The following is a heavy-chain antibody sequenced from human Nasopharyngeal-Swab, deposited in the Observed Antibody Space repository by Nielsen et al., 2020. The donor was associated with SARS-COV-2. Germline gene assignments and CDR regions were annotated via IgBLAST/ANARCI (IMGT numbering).Heavy chain of an antibody. CDR2: IYYSGAP. D-gene: IGHD2-15*01. V-gene: IGHV4-39*01. Sequence: WIRQPPGKGLEWIGSIYYSGAPYYSPSLKSRLTISVDTSQDQFSLTVSSVTASDTAVYYCVRDNYYHYYMDVWGQGTTVTISS. CDR3: VRDNYYHYYMDV. J-gene: IGHJ6*03.